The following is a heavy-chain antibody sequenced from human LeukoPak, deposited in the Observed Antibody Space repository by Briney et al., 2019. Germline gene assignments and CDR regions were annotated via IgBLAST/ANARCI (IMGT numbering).Heavy chain of an antibody. D-gene: IGHD3-16*01. CDR2: INSGGSST. Sequence: GGSLRLSCAASGFSFSSYAMNWVRQAPGKGLVWVSRINSGGSSTNYADSVKGRFTISRDNAKNTLYLQMNSLRAEDTAVYYCTRARDGGFDYWGQGTLVTDSS. J-gene: IGHJ4*02. CDR1: GFSFSSYA. V-gene: IGHV3-74*01. CDR3: TRARDGGFDY.